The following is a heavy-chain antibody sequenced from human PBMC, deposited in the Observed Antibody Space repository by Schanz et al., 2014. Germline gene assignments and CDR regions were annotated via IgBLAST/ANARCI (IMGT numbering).Heavy chain of an antibody. D-gene: IGHD3-10*01. V-gene: IGHV3-74*02. CDR2: INSDDTTK. Sequence: VQLVESGGGVVQPGGSLRLSCAASGFTFSSYWMHWVRQAPGKGLVWVSRINSDDTTKTYADSVKGRFTISRDNGEDTTYLQMNSLRVEDKAVYYCEKSSTYYGAGSFPSNAYGMDVWGQGTVVIVSS. J-gene: IGHJ6*02. CDR3: EKSSTYYGAGSFPSNAYGMDV. CDR1: GFTFSSYW.